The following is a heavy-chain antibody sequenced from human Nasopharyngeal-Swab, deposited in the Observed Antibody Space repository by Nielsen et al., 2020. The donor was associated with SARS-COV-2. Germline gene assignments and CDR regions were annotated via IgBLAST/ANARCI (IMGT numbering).Heavy chain of an antibody. CDR3: AKDRITMIVVVPDY. J-gene: IGHJ4*02. Sequence: GESLKISCAASGFTFRSYSMHGVRQAPGKGLEWVAVISYDGSNKYYADSVKGRFTISRDNSKNTLYLQMNSLRAEDTAVYYCAKDRITMIVVVPDYWGQGTLVTVSS. V-gene: IGHV3-30*18. CDR2: ISYDGSNK. D-gene: IGHD3-22*01. CDR1: GFTFRSYS.